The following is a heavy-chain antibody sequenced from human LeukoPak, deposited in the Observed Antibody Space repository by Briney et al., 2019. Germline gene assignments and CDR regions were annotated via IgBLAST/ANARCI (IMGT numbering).Heavy chain of an antibody. CDR3: AREAGWNFNAFDI. V-gene: IGHV4-4*07. CDR1: RGSVSSYP. D-gene: IGHD6-19*01. Sequence: SETLSVTCTVSRGSVSSYPWNWIRQPAGKGLEYIGRIHGSGSTNYNPSLMGRVTMSVDSSKNQISLRLTSVTAADTAVYFCAREAGWNFNAFDIWGQGTMVTVSS. CDR2: IHGSGST. J-gene: IGHJ3*02.